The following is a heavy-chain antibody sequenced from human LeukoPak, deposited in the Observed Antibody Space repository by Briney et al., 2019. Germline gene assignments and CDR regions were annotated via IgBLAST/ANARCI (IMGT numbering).Heavy chain of an antibody. CDR1: GGSISSYY. CDR3: ARGRIAVAGTKNYFDY. Sequence: SETLSLTCTVSGGSISSYYWSWIRQPPGKGLEWIGYIYYSGSTNYNPSLKSRVSISVDTSKNQFSLKLNSVTPADTAVYYCARGRIAVAGTKNYFDYWGQGTLVTVSS. CDR2: IYYSGST. D-gene: IGHD6-19*01. J-gene: IGHJ4*02. V-gene: IGHV4-59*01.